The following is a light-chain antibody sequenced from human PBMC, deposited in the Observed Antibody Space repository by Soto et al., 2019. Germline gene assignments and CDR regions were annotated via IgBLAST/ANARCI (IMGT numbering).Light chain of an antibody. Sequence: EIVLTQSPATLSVSPGEGATLSCRASQNIRSKLAWYQQKPGQAPRLLISGASTRDTGIPARFSGSGSGTEFTLPISRLQSEDFEVYYCQQYNNWPLTFGGGTKVDIK. CDR3: QQYNNWPLT. J-gene: IGKJ4*01. CDR1: QNIRSK. CDR2: GAS. V-gene: IGKV3-15*01.